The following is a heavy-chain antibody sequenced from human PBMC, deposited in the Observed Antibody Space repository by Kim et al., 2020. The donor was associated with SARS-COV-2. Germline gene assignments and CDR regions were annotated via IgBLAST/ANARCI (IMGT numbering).Heavy chain of an antibody. D-gene: IGHD4-17*01. Sequence: YAQKFRGRVTITTDTFKSTVYMELSSLRPEDTAAYYCARGRGTTVTPLDYWGQGTLVTVSS. V-gene: IGHV1-8*01. CDR3: ARGRGTTVTPLDY. J-gene: IGHJ4*02.